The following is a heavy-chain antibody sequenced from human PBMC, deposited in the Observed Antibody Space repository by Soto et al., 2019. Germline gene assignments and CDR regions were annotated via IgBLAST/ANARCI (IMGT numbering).Heavy chain of an antibody. D-gene: IGHD4-4*01. Sequence: GGSLRLSCAASGFTFSSYGMHWVRQAPGKGLEWVAVIWYDGSNKYYADSVKGRFTISRDNSKNTLYLQMNSLRAEDTAVYYCASDYSNDAFDIWGQGTMVTVSS. J-gene: IGHJ3*02. CDR3: ASDYSNDAFDI. CDR2: IWYDGSNK. V-gene: IGHV3-33*01. CDR1: GFTFSSYG.